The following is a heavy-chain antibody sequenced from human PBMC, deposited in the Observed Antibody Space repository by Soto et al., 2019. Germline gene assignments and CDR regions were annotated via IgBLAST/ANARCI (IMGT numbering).Heavy chain of an antibody. J-gene: IGHJ3*02. D-gene: IGHD3-10*01. CDR3: ARDPAYYYGRQAPDGFDI. Sequence: PSETLSLTCTVSGGSISSYYWSWIRQPPGKGLEWIGYIYYSGSTNYNPSLKSRVTISIDTSKNQFSLKLTSVTAADTAVYYCARDPAYYYGRQAPDGFDIWGQGTKVTVSS. V-gene: IGHV4-59*12. CDR1: GGSISSYY. CDR2: IYYSGST.